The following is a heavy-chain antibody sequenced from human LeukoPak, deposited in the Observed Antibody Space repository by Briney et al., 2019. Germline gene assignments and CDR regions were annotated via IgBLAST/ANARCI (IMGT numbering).Heavy chain of an antibody. V-gene: IGHV3-30*18. CDR2: ISYDGSNK. D-gene: IGHD3-22*01. CDR1: GFTFSSYG. J-gene: IGHJ4*02. Sequence: GGSLRLSCAASGFTFSSYGMHWVRQAPGKGLEWVAVISYDGSNKYYADSVKGRFTISRGNSKNTLYLQMNSLRAEDTAVYYCAKDYYYDSSGYSYYFDYWGQGTLVTLSS. CDR3: AKDYYYDSSGYSYYFDY.